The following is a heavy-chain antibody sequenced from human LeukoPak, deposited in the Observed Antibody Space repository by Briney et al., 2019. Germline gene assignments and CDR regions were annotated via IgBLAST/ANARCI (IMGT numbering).Heavy chain of an antibody. CDR2: IYGGGST. J-gene: IGHJ4*02. D-gene: IGHD3-10*01. CDR3: AKLKVFGSGSWDY. CDR1: GFTVSSNY. V-gene: IGHV3-53*01. Sequence: PGGSLRLSCAASGFTVSSNYMSWVRQAPGKGLEWVSVIYGGGSTYYADSVKGRFTISRVNSKNTLYLQMNSLRVEDTATYYCAKLKVFGSGSWDYWGQGSLVTVSS.